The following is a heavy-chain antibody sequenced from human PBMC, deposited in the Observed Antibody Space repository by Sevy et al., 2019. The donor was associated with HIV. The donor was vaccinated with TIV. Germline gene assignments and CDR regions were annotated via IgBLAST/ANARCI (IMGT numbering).Heavy chain of an antibody. CDR1: GFTFSSYA. Sequence: GGSLRLSCAASGFTFSSYAMSWVRQAPGKGLEWVSAISGSGGSTYYADSVKGRFTISRDNSKNTLYLQMNSLRAEDTAVYYCAKPKQRDSGGVIVTMAAYFDYWGQGTLVTVSS. D-gene: IGHD3-16*02. CDR2: ISGSGGST. CDR3: AKPKQRDSGGVIVTMAAYFDY. V-gene: IGHV3-23*01. J-gene: IGHJ4*02.